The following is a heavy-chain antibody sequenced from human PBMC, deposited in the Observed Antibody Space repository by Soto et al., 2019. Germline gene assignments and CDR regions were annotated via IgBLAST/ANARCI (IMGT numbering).Heavy chain of an antibody. CDR1: GFTFDDYA. CDR2: ISWNSGSI. Sequence: EVQLVESGGGLVQPGRSLRLSCAASGFTFDDYAMHWVRQAPGKGLEWVSGISWNSGSIGYADSVKGRFTISRDNAKNSLYLQMNSLRAEXXALYYCAKDTNYGPHYFDYWGQGTLVTVSS. V-gene: IGHV3-9*01. CDR3: AKDTNYGPHYFDY. D-gene: IGHD3-10*01. J-gene: IGHJ4*02.